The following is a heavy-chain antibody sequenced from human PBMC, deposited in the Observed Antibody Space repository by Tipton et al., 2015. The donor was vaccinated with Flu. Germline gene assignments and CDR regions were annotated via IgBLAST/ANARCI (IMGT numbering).Heavy chain of an antibody. D-gene: IGHD2-15*01. Sequence: TLSLTCDVSGGSFSSHYWSWIRQPPGKGLEWIGEINPSGSTNYNPSLKSRVTISGDTSKNQVSLKLSSVTAADTAVYYCAAHCSGGSCRHAFDIWGQGTM. CDR1: GGSFSSHY. CDR2: INPSGST. J-gene: IGHJ3*02. V-gene: IGHV4-34*01. CDR3: AAHCSGGSCRHAFDI.